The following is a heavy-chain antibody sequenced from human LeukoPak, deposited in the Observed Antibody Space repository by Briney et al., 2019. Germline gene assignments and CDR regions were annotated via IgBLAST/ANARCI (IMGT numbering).Heavy chain of an antibody. CDR1: GFTFTSYE. J-gene: IGHJ3*02. Sequence: PGGSLRLSCAASGFTFTSYELYWVRQAPGKGLEWISYISTSSATIKYANSVRGRFTISRGDARESLYLQMNSLRAEDTAIYYCGASRQYVGAFDIWGQGTLVTVSS. V-gene: IGHV3-48*03. CDR3: GASRQYVGAFDI. D-gene: IGHD3-16*01. CDR2: ISTSSATI.